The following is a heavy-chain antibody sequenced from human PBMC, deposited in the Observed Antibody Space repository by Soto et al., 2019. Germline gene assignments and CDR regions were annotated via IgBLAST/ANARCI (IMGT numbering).Heavy chain of an antibody. V-gene: IGHV4-31*02. Sequence: WIRQHPGKGLEWIGYIYYSGSTYYNPSLKSRVTISVDTSKNQFSLRLSSVTAADTAVYYCARDFYCSGGSCYSGAPTWGQGTLVTVSS. CDR2: IYYSGST. J-gene: IGHJ5*02. D-gene: IGHD2-15*01. CDR3: ARDFYCSGGSCYSGAPT.